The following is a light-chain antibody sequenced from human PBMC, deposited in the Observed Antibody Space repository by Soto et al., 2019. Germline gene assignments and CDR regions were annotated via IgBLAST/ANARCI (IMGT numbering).Light chain of an antibody. CDR2: GNS. J-gene: IGLJ2*01. CDR1: SSNIGAGYD. Sequence: QSVLTQPPSVSGAPGQRVTISCAGSSSNIGAGYDVHWYQQLPGTAPKLLIYGNSNRPSGVPDRFSGSKSGTSASLAITWLQAADEADYYCQSYDSSLSALVFGGGTKLTVL. V-gene: IGLV1-40*01. CDR3: QSYDSSLSALV.